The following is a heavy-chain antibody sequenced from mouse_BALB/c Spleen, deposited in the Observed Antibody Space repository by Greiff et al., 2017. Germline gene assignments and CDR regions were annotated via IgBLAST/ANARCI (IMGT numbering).Heavy chain of an antibody. D-gene: IGHD2-3*01. CDR2: ISYSGST. CDR3: ARLDDGSLFDY. V-gene: IGHV3-2*02. J-gene: IGHJ2*01. Sequence: VQLQQSGPGLVKPSQSLSLTCTVTGYSITSDYAWNWIRQFPGNKLEWMGYISYSGSTSYNPSLKSRISITRDTSKNQFFLQLNSVTTEDTATYYCARLDDGSLFDYWGQGTTLTVSS. CDR1: GYSITSDYA.